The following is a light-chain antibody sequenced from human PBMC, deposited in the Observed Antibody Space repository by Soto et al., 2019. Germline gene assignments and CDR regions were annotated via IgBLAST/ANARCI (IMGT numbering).Light chain of an antibody. Sequence: GDRVTITCRASQSISSWLAWYQQKPGKAPKLLIYDASSLESGVPSRFSGSGSGTEFTLTINSLQPDDFATYYCQQYHMYSGTFGQGTKVDIK. CDR1: QSISSW. CDR3: QQYHMYSGT. J-gene: IGKJ1*01. CDR2: DAS. V-gene: IGKV1-5*01.